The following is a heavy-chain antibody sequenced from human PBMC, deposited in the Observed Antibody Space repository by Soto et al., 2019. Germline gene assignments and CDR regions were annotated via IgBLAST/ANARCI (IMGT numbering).Heavy chain of an antibody. Sequence: GGSLRLSCASSGFTFSSYAMSWVRQAPGKGLEWVSAISGSGGSTYYADSVKGRFTISRDNSKNTLYLQMNSLRAEDTAVYYCAKSLNADSGYAPRNYYYYYYMDVWGKGTTVTVSS. CDR1: GFTFSSYA. D-gene: IGHD5-12*01. CDR3: AKSLNADSGYAPRNYYYYYYMDV. J-gene: IGHJ6*03. V-gene: IGHV3-23*01. CDR2: ISGSGGST.